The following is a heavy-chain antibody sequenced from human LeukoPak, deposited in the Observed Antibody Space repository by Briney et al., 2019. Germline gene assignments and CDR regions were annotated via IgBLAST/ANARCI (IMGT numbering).Heavy chain of an antibody. CDR2: ISGSGGST. D-gene: IGHD3/OR15-3a*01. V-gene: IGHV3-23*01. Sequence: PGGSLRLSCAASGFTFSSYAMSWVRQAPGKGLEWVSAISGSGGSTYYADSVKGRFTISRDNSKNTLYLQMNSLRAEDTAVYYCAKEAVGPSRYYYYMDVWGKGTTVTVSS. CDR1: GFTFSSYA. J-gene: IGHJ6*03. CDR3: AKEAVGPSRYYYYMDV.